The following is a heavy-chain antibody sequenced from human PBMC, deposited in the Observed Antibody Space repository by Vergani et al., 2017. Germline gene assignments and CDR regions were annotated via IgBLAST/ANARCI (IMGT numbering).Heavy chain of an antibody. CDR1: GYTFTGYY. J-gene: IGHJ6*03. Sequence: QVQLVQSGAEVKKPGASVKVSCKASGYTFTGYYMHWVRQAPGQGLEWMGWINPNSGGTNYAQKFQGRVTMTRDTSISTAYMELSRLRSVDTAVYYCARVHESIEYSSSSGDYYYYYMDVWGKGTTVTVSS. D-gene: IGHD6-6*01. V-gene: IGHV1-2*02. CDR2: INPNSGGT. CDR3: ARVHESIEYSSSSGDYYYYYMDV.